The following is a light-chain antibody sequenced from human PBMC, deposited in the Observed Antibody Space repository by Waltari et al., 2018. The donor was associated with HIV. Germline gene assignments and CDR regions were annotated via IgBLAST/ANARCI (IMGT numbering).Light chain of an antibody. CDR2: DVS. Sequence: IVLTQSPATLSLSPGERATISCRASQSVSSYLAWYQQKPGQAPRLLIYDVSNRATGIPARFSGSGSGTDFTLTISSLEPEDFAVYYCQQRSTWPRTFGPGTKVDIK. CDR3: QQRSTWPRT. V-gene: IGKV3-11*01. J-gene: IGKJ3*01. CDR1: QSVSSY.